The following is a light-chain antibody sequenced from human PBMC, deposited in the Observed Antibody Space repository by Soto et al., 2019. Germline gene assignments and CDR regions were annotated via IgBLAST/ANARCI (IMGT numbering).Light chain of an antibody. Sequence: DIQMTPSPSSLSASVGDRVTITCRASQGIRNDLGWYQLKPGKAPKRLIYAASILQSGVPSSLSVSGAGTEFTPTISSLQPEAFATYYCLQHNSYPLTFGGGTKVEIK. CDR1: QGIRND. CDR3: LQHNSYPLT. J-gene: IGKJ4*01. CDR2: AAS. V-gene: IGKV1-17*01.